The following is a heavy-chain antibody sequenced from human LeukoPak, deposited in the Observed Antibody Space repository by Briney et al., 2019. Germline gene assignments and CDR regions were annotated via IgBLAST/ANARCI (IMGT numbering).Heavy chain of an antibody. CDR1: GFTFSSYE. CDR3: ARDFTMIVVDESGY. D-gene: IGHD3-22*01. CDR2: ISSSGSTI. V-gene: IGHV3-48*03. J-gene: IGHJ4*02. Sequence: PGGSLRLSCAASGFTFSSYEMNWVRQAPGKGLEWVSYISSSGSTIYYADSVKGRFTISRDNAKNSLYLQMNSLRAEDTAVYYCARDFTMIVVDESGYWGQGTLVTVSS.